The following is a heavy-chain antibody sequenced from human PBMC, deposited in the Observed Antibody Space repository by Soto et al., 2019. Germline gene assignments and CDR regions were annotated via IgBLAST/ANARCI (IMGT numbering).Heavy chain of an antibody. D-gene: IGHD3-10*01. CDR2: ISSSGSTI. Sequence: PGGSLRLSCAASGFTFSSYEMNWVRQAPGKGLEWVSYISSSGSTIYYADSVKGRFTISRDNAKNSLYLQMNRLRAEDTAVYYCARDHMVRGVIIMLEMTYGMDVWGQGTTVTVSS. CDR1: GFTFSSYE. V-gene: IGHV3-48*03. CDR3: ARDHMVRGVIIMLEMTYGMDV. J-gene: IGHJ6*02.